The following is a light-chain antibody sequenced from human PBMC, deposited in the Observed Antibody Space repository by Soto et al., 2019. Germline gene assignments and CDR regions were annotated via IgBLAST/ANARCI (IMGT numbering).Light chain of an antibody. CDR1: SGNIANNY. CDR2: DDN. Sequence: NFMLTQPHSVSESPGKTLIISCTRSSGNIANNYVQWYQQRPGSAPTTVIYDDNQRPPGVPDRFSASIDSSSNSASLIISGLKTEDEADYYCQSYDNSNHWVFGGGTKLTVL. CDR3: QSYDNSNHWV. V-gene: IGLV6-57*03. J-gene: IGLJ3*02.